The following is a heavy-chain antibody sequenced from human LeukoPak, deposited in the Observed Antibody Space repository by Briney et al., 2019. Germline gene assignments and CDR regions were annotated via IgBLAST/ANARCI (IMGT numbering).Heavy chain of an antibody. Sequence: GGSLRLSCSASGFSFDNYAMHWVRQAPGKGLEYVSGINTNGDNTYYSDSVKGRFTISRDNSENIVYLQMNNLRVEDTAVYYCAGRRTGYSSGYGHWGQGTLVTVSS. J-gene: IGHJ4*02. V-gene: IGHV3-64*04. D-gene: IGHD5-18*01. CDR3: AGRRTGYSSGYGH. CDR1: GFSFDNYA. CDR2: INTNGDNT.